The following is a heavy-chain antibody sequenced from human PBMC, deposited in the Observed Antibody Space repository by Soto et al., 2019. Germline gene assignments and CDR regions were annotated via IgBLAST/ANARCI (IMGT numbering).Heavy chain of an antibody. Sequence: QVQLVQSGAEMKKPGASVKLSGKASGITYNTYAIHWVRQAPGQGLEWMGWINAGNGDTRYSQNFQGRVTLTRDTSASTVYMDLDSLKFEDTGVYYCAGAISGYVTWGQGTLVTVSS. J-gene: IGHJ4*02. D-gene: IGHD5-12*01. CDR3: AGAISGYVT. CDR2: INAGNGDT. CDR1: GITYNTYA. V-gene: IGHV1-3*01.